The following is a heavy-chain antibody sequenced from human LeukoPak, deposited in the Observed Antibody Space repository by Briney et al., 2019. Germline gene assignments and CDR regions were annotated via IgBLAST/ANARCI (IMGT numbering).Heavy chain of an antibody. J-gene: IGHJ5*02. V-gene: IGHV3-21*01. Sequence: PGGSLRLSCAASGFTFSTYTMYWVRHPPGKRLEWVSIIGNNGGGIHYADSVKGRFTISRDNAKNSLYLQMNSLRAEDTAVYYCARAGVAGYSGSYFEWFDPWGQGTLVTVSS. CDR1: GFTFSTYT. CDR3: ARAGVAGYSGSYFEWFDP. D-gene: IGHD1-26*01. CDR2: IGNNGGGI.